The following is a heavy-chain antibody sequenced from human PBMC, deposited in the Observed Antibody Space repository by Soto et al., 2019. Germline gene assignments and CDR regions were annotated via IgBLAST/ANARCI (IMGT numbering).Heavy chain of an antibody. V-gene: IGHV3-15*07. CDR3: TTDTSHLRSYGYSGTGPNKY. J-gene: IGHJ4*02. CDR1: GFTFSNAW. Sequence: GGSLRLSCAASGFTFSNAWMNWVRQAPGKGLEWVGRIKSKTDGGTTDYAAPVKGRFTISRDDSKNTLYLQMNSLKTEDTAVYYCTTDTSHLRSYGYSGTGPNKYWGQGTLVTVSS. CDR2: IKSKTDGGTT. D-gene: IGHD5-18*01.